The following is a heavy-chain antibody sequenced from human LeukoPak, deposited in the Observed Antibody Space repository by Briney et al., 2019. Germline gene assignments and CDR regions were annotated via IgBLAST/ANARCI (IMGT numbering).Heavy chain of an antibody. D-gene: IGHD6-19*01. Sequence: SETLSLTCTVSGCSMSSYYWSWFRQPPGKGLEWIGYIYYSGSTNYNPSLKSRVTISVDTSKNRFSLKLSSVTAADTAVYYCARGGWYEDYWGQGTLVTVSS. J-gene: IGHJ4*02. CDR1: GCSMSSYY. V-gene: IGHV4-59*01. CDR2: IYYSGST. CDR3: ARGGWYEDY.